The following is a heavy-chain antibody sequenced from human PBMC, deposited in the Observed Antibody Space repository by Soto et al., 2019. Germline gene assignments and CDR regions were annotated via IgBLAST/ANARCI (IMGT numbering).Heavy chain of an antibody. CDR3: AKEIVGVMAAFDI. J-gene: IGHJ3*02. Sequence: GGSLRLSCAASGFSFSSYAMSWVRQAPGKGLEWVSAISGSGGSTYYADSVKGRFTISRDNSKNTLYLQMNSLRAEDRAVYYCAKEIVGVMAAFDIWGQGTMVTVSS. CDR2: ISGSGGST. CDR1: GFSFSSYA. D-gene: IGHD1-26*01. V-gene: IGHV3-23*01.